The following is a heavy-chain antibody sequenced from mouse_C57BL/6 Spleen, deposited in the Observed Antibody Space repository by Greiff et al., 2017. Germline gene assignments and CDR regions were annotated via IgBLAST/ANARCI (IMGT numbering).Heavy chain of an antibody. D-gene: IGHD2-4*01. CDR1: GYTFTSYW. J-gene: IGHJ3*01. CDR2: INPSSGYT. Sequence: VHLVESGAELAKPGASVKLSCKASGYTFTSYWMHWVKQRPGQGLEWIGYINPSSGYTKYNQKFKDKATLTADKSSSTAYMQLSSLTYEDSAVYYCARGGYDYDVRVWFAYWGQGTLVTVSA. CDR3: ARGGYDYDVRVWFAY. V-gene: IGHV1-7*01.